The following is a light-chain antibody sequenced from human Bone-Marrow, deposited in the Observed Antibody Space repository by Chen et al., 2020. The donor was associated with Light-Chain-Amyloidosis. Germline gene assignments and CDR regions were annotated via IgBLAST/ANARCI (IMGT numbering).Light chain of an antibody. V-gene: IGKV3-20*01. Sequence: EIVLTQSPGTLSLSPGERASLSCRASQGVSSRYLAWYQQRPGQAPRLLIYGASSRATGIPDRFSGSGSGTDFTLTISRVEPEDFAVYYCQQYGSSPITFGQGIRLEIK. CDR3: QQYGSSPIT. J-gene: IGKJ5*01. CDR1: QGVSSRY. CDR2: GAS.